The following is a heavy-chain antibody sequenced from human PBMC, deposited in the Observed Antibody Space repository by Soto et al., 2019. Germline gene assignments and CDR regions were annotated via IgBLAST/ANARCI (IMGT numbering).Heavy chain of an antibody. Sequence: VQLVQSGAEVKKPGSSVNVSCKASGGTYSNYFIAWVRQAPGQGLGWVGGIIPVFGTPSYAQGFQGRVTITADRSSGTSYMDLTSLTSEDTAGYYCARGPVGPLIVMVPVALWGQGTSVIVSS. CDR3: ARGPVGPLIVMVPVAL. J-gene: IGHJ4*02. CDR1: GGTYSNYF. D-gene: IGHD3-22*01. V-gene: IGHV1-69*06. CDR2: IIPVFGTP.